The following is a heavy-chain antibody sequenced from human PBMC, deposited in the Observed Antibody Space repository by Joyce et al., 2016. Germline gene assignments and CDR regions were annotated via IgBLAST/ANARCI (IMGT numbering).Heavy chain of an antibody. J-gene: IGHJ6*02. CDR3: AREARMQLTYYYFGLDV. CDR2: INQDGREK. Sequence: EVQLVESGGRLVQPGGSLRLSCAASGFMFSSYWMIGVRQAPGKGLEWVANINQDGREKNYVDSVKGRFTISRDNAKKSLYLQMNSLRAEDTAVYYCAREARMQLTYYYFGLDVWGQGTTVIVSS. CDR1: GFMFSSYW. D-gene: IGHD5-18*01. V-gene: IGHV3-7*01.